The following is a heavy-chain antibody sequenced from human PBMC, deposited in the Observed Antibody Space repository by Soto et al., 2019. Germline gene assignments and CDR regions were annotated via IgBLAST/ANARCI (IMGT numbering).Heavy chain of an antibody. CDR1: GFTFSNYA. CDR3: AXXKXXEYXXXXXRYTSDY. V-gene: IGHV3-23*01. D-gene: IGHD3-16*02. CDR2: ISGRGST. J-gene: IGHJ4*02. Sequence: EVQLLESGGGLVQPGGSLTLSCAASGFTFSNYAMSWVRQXPXXXLXXXXGISGRGSTNYADSVKGRFTISRDNSKNTLYLQMNSLRAEDTAVYYCAXXKXXEYXXXXXRYTSDYWGQGTLVNVSS.